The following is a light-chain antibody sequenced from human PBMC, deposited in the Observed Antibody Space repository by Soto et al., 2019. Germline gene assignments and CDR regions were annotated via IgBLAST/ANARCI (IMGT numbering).Light chain of an antibody. CDR1: QSINNY. CDR2: SAS. V-gene: IGKV1-39*01. Sequence: DIQMTQSPASLSVSLGDRVTITCRASQSINNYLNWYLQRPGQAPKLLIRSASTLQRGVPSRFSGSGSRTEFTLTIADLQPDDFGTYYCQQSLTMPITFGHGTKVDI. J-gene: IGKJ1*01. CDR3: QQSLTMPIT.